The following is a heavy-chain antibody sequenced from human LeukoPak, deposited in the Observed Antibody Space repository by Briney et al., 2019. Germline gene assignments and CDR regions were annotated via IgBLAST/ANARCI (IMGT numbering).Heavy chain of an antibody. Sequence: GGSLRLSCAASGLSFSSYGMHWVRQAPGKGLEWVAFIRYDGSNKYYADSVKGRFTISRDNSKNTLYLQMNSLRAEDTAVYYCAKGGPSLLWFGEFLFDYWGQGTLVTVSS. CDR2: IRYDGSNK. CDR3: AKGGPSLLWFGEFLFDY. J-gene: IGHJ4*02. CDR1: GLSFSSYG. D-gene: IGHD3-10*01. V-gene: IGHV3-30*02.